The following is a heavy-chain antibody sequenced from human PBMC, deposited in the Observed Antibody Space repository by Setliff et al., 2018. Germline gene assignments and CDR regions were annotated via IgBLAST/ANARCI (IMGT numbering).Heavy chain of an antibody. Sequence: ASVKVSCKASGYMFRSYGINWIRQAPGQGLEWMGWINNYNMNTNYPQKFLGRVTMTTDTSTSTAYMELRSLRPDDTAVYYCSRLVRFCTRTACQRLSGGEFWGQGTLVTVSS. CDR1: GYMFRSYG. CDR3: SRLVRFCTRTACQRLSGGEF. V-gene: IGHV1-18*01. D-gene: IGHD2-8*01. CDR2: INNYNMNT. J-gene: IGHJ4*02.